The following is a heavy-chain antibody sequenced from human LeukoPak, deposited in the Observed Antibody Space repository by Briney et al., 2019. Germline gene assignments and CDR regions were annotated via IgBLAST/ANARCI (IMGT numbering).Heavy chain of an antibody. CDR3: ARQASGSYFFDY. Sequence: SETLSLTCAVSGGSISSYYWTWIRQPPGKGLEWIGYSSSSGSTKYNSSLKSRVTILVDTSKNQFSLRLTSVTAADSAVYYCARQASGSYFFDYWGQGALVTVSS. CDR1: GGSISSYY. D-gene: IGHD1-26*01. J-gene: IGHJ4*02. CDR2: SSSSGST. V-gene: IGHV4-59*08.